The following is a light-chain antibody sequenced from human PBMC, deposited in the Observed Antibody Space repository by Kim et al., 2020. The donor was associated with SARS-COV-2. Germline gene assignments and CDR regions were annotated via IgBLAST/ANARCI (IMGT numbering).Light chain of an antibody. V-gene: IGLV6-57*02. CDR3: QSYDKNTWV. CDR1: GGYIANNY. Sequence: GKTVTISCVGSGGYIANNYVQWYQQRPGSAPTAVIYEDKQRPSGVPSRFSSSTDSSSNSASLTISGLTPDDEADYYCQSYDKNTWVFGGGTKLTVL. J-gene: IGLJ3*02. CDR2: EDK.